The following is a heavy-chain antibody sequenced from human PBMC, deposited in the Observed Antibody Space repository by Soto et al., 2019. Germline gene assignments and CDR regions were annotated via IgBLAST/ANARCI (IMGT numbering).Heavy chain of an antibody. V-gene: IGHV4-31*03. CDR3: ARGTDYYDSSGPLGVGWFDP. D-gene: IGHD3-22*01. CDR1: GGSISSGGYY. CDR2: IYYSGST. J-gene: IGHJ5*02. Sequence: SEPLSLTCTVSGGSISSGGYYWSWIRQHPGKGLEWIGYIYYSGSTYYNPSLKSRVTISVDTSKNQFSLKLSSVTAADTAVYYCARGTDYYDSSGPLGVGWFDPWGQGTLVTVSS.